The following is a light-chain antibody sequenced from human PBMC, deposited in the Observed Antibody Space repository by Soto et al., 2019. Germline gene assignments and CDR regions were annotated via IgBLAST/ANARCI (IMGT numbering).Light chain of an antibody. CDR3: QQYNSYSIT. J-gene: IGKJ5*01. CDR2: DAS. V-gene: IGKV1-5*01. CDR1: QNISTW. Sequence: DIQMTQSPSTRSASVVDRVTITCRASQNISTWLAWFQQKPGKAPNLLIYDASSLQSGVPSRFSGSGSGTQFTLTISSLQPDDFATYFCQQYNSYSITFGQGTRLEIK.